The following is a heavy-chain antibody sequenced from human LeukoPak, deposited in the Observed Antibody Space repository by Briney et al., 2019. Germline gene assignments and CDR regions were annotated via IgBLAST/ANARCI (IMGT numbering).Heavy chain of an antibody. CDR1: GGSFSGYY. CDR2: IYYSGST. D-gene: IGHD1-20*01. Sequence: SETLSLTCAVYGGSFSGYYWSWIRQPPGKGLEWIGYIYYSGSTNYNPSLKSRVTISVDTSKNQFSLKLSSVTAADTAVYYCARDLYNWNDVPGGGWFDPWGQGTLVTVSS. V-gene: IGHV4-59*01. CDR3: ARDLYNWNDVPGGGWFDP. J-gene: IGHJ5*02.